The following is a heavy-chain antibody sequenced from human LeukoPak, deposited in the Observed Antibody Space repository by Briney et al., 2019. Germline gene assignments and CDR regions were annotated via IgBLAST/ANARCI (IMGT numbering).Heavy chain of an antibody. CDR2: IKERGSEK. Sequence: GGSLRLSCAASGFTFSGYWMSWVRQAPGKGLECVANIKERGSEKYYADSVNGRFTISRDNAKNLLYLQMNSLRAEGTAVYYCATAVVPDDWGQGTLVTVSS. CDR1: GFTFSGYW. CDR3: ATAVVPDD. J-gene: IGHJ4*02. D-gene: IGHD2-21*01. V-gene: IGHV3-7*01.